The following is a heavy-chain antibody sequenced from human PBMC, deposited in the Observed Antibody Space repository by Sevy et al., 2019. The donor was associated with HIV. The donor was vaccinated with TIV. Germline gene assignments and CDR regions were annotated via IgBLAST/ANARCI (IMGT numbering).Heavy chain of an antibody. CDR1: GFIFDDYT. Sequence: GGSLRLSCAASGFIFDDYTMHWVRQAPGKGLEWVSLISWDGGRTYYADSVKGRFTTSRNNCKNSLYLQMNSLRTEDTALYNCAKDATDCSSTSCYYDYWGQGTLVTVSS. CDR2: ISWDGGRT. V-gene: IGHV3-43*01. J-gene: IGHJ4*02. D-gene: IGHD2-2*01. CDR3: AKDATDCSSTSCYYDY.